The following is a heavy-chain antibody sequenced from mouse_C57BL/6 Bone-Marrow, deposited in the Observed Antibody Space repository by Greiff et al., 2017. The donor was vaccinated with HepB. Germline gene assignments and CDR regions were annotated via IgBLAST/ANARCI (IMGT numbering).Heavy chain of an antibody. D-gene: IGHD1-1*01. J-gene: IGHJ1*03. Sequence: EVQLQESGGDLVKPGGSLKLSCAASGFTFSSYGMSWVRQTPDKRLEWVATISSGGSYTYYPDSVKGRFTISRDNAKNTLYLQMSSLKSEDTAMYYCARRIYYYGSSYWYFDVWGTGTTVTVSS. V-gene: IGHV5-6*01. CDR2: ISSGGSYT. CDR3: ARRIYYYGSSYWYFDV. CDR1: GFTFSSYG.